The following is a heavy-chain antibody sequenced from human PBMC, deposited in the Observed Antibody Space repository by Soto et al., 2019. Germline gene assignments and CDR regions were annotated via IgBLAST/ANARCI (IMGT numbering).Heavy chain of an antibody. D-gene: IGHD2-2*01. V-gene: IGHV4-61*01. CDR1: GGSVSSGSYY. Sequence: SETLSLTCTVSGGSVSSGSYYWSWIRQPPGKGLEWIGYIYYSGSTNYNPSLKSRVTISVDTSKNQFSLKLSSVTAADTAVYYCARGLGYQLLSYYYYYGMDVWGQGTTVTVSS. J-gene: IGHJ6*02. CDR2: IYYSGST. CDR3: ARGLGYQLLSYYYYYGMDV.